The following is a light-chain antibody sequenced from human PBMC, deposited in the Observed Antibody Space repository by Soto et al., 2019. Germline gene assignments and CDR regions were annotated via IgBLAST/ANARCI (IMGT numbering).Light chain of an antibody. J-gene: IGKJ1*01. CDR1: QSVSSSY. Sequence: EIVLTQSPGTLSLSPGERATVSCRASQSVSSSYLAWYQQKPGQAPRLFIYAASIRATGIPDRFSGSGSGTDFTLTISSLEPEDFAVYYCQQYGLSPRTFGRGTKVEIK. V-gene: IGKV3-20*01. CDR2: AAS. CDR3: QQYGLSPRT.